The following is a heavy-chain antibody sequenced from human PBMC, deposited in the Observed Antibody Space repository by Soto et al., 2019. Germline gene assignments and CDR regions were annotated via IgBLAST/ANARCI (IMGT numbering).Heavy chain of an antibody. CDR1: GCTFSSYA. D-gene: IGHD2-2*01. J-gene: IGHJ5*02. CDR3: ATHSADGYCSSTSRYGSWFDP. V-gene: IGHV1-69*13. Sequence: GASVKVSCKASGCTFSSYAISWVRQAPGQGLEWMGGIIPIFGTANYAQKFQGRVTITADESTSTAYMELSSLRSEDTAVYYCATHSADGYCSSTSRYGSWFDPWGQGTLVTVSS. CDR2: IIPIFGTA.